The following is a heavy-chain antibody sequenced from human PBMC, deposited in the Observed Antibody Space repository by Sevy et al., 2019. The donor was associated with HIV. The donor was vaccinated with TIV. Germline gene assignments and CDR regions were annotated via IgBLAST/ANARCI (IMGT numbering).Heavy chain of an antibody. CDR3: TTRDYYGSGSYFDY. CDR1: GFTFSNAW. CDR2: IKSKTDGGTT. J-gene: IGHJ4*02. D-gene: IGHD3-10*01. V-gene: IGHV3-15*01. Sequence: GGSLRLSCAASGFTFSNAWMSWVRQAPGKGLEWVGRIKSKTDGGTTDYAAPVKGRFTISRDDSKNTLYLQMNSLKTEDTAVYYCTTRDYYGSGSYFDYWGRGTLVTVSS.